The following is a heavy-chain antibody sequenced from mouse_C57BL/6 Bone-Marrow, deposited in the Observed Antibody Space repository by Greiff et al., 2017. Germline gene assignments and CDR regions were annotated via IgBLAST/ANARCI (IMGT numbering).Heavy chain of an antibody. D-gene: IGHD1-1*01. J-gene: IGHJ1*03. V-gene: IGHV1-15*01. Sequence: QVQLQQSGAELVRPGASVTLSCKASGYTFTDYEMHWVKQTPVHGLEWIGAIDPETGGTAYNQKFKGKAILTADKSSSPAYMELRSLTSEDSAVYYCTRRGYYYGSCYWYFDVWGTGTTVTVSS. CDR1: GYTFTDYE. CDR3: TRRGYYYGSCYWYFDV. CDR2: IDPETGGT.